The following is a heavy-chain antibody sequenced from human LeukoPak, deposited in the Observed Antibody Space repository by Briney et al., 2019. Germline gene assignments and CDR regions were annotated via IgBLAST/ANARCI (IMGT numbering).Heavy chain of an antibody. J-gene: IGHJ4*02. CDR1: GGSFSGYY. CDR3: ARSGEYHDSSGYYRAYYYFDY. D-gene: IGHD3-22*01. Sequence: SETLSLTCAVYGGSFSGYYWSWIRQPPGKGLEWIGEINHSGSTNYNPSLKSRVTISVDTSKNQFSLKLSSVTAADTAVYYCARSGEYHDSSGYYRAYYYFDYWGQGTLVTASS. V-gene: IGHV4-34*01. CDR2: INHSGST.